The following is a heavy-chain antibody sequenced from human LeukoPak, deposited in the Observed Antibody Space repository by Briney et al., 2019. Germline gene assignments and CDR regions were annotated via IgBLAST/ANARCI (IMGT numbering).Heavy chain of an antibody. CDR3: ARHPWAAFDV. Sequence: SETLSLTCTVSGGSISSSTYYWGWIRQPPGKGLEWIVSMSYSGSTYYNPSLKSRVTISVDTSKNQFSLKMGSVTAADTAVYYCARHPWAAFDVWGQGTMVTVSS. CDR2: MSYSGST. D-gene: IGHD7-27*01. J-gene: IGHJ3*01. CDR1: GGSISSSTYY. V-gene: IGHV4-39*01.